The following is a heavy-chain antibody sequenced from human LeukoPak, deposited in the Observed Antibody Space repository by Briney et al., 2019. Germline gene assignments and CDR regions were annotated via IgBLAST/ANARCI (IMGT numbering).Heavy chain of an antibody. J-gene: IGHJ4*02. CDR3: ARAGPSSSWHQFDY. Sequence: GGSLRLSCAASGFTVSRNYMSWVRQAPGKGLEWVSVIYSGGRTYYADSVKGRFTISRDNSKNTLYFQMNSLRAEDTAVYYCARAGPSSSWHQFDYWGQGTLVTVSS. V-gene: IGHV3-66*01. D-gene: IGHD6-13*01. CDR2: IYSGGRT. CDR1: GFTVSRNY.